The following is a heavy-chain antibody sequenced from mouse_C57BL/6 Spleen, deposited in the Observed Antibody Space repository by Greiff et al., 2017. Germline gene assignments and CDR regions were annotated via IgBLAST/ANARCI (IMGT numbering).Heavy chain of an antibody. CDR2: IDPSDSYT. V-gene: IGHV1-50*01. CDR1: GYTFTSYW. J-gene: IGHJ3*01. CDR3: ARRDWGAWFAY. D-gene: IGHD4-1*01. Sequence: VQLQQPGAELVKPGASVKLSCKASGYTFTSYWMQWVKQRPGQGLEWIGEIDPSDSYTNYNQKFKGKATLTVDTSSSTAYMQLSSLTSEDSAVYYCARRDWGAWFAYWGQGTLVTVSA.